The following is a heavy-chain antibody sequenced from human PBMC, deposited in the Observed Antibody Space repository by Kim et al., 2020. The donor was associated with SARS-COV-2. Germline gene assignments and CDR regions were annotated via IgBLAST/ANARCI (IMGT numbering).Heavy chain of an antibody. V-gene: IGHV3-9*01. J-gene: IGHJ4*02. D-gene: IGHD6-13*01. Sequence: GGSLRLSCAASGFTFDDYAMHWVRQAPGKGLEWVSGISWNSGSIGYADSVKGRFTISRDNAKNSLYLQMNSLRAEDTALYYCAKDFSSQQLGLFDYWGQGTLVTVSS. CDR3: AKDFSSQQLGLFDY. CDR1: GFTFDDYA. CDR2: ISWNSGSI.